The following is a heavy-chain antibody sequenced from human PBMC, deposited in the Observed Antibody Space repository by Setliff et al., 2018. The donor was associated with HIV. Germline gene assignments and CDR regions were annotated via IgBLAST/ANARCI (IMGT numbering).Heavy chain of an antibody. CDR2: VFHSGNT. CDR3: ARLMESTEGNYFDY. D-gene: IGHD1-1*01. V-gene: IGHV4-59*08. CDR1: GGSISSYY. Sequence: PSETLSLTCTVSGGSISSYYWTWVRQPPGKGLEWIGSVFHSGNTYYNLSLRGRVTISVDTSKNQYSLKMTSLTAADTAVYYCARLMESTEGNYFDYWGRGTLVTVSS. J-gene: IGHJ4*02.